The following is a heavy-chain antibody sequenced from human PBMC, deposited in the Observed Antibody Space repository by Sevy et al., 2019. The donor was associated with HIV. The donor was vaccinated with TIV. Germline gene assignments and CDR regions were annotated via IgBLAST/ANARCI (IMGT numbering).Heavy chain of an antibody. Sequence: ASVKVSCKASGYTFTSYGISWVRQAPGQGLEWMGWISAYNGNTKYAQKLQGRVTMTTDTSTSTAYMGLRGLRSVDTAGYYCARDSVFLNYYDSSGYYRVPFDYWGQGTLVTVSS. V-gene: IGHV1-18*01. CDR3: ARDSVFLNYYDSSGYYRVPFDY. CDR2: ISAYNGNT. CDR1: GYTFTSYG. J-gene: IGHJ4*02. D-gene: IGHD3-22*01.